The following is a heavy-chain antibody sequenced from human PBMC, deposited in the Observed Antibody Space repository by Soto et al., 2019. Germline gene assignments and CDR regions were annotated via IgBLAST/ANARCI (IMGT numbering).Heavy chain of an antibody. CDR1: GFSFSTFW. Sequence: EVQLVESGGGSVQPGGSLRLSCVTSGFSFSTFWLNWVRQAPGKGLEWVANINQDGSEKYYVDSVKGRFTISRDNSQSSLYLQMNSLRVEDTAEYSCLRGNSPSSTWCQGTLVTVPS. D-gene: IGHD4-4*01. CDR3: LRGNSPSST. CDR2: INQDGSEK. V-gene: IGHV3-7*04. J-gene: IGHJ5*02.